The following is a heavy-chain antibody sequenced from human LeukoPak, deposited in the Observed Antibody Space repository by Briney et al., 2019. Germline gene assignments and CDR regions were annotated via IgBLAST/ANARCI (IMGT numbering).Heavy chain of an antibody. J-gene: IGHJ4*02. CDR1: GFTFSSYS. CDR3: ARLRRNSDKSGYYYYYDY. D-gene: IGHD3-22*01. CDR2: VNTVSSYM. V-gene: IGHV3-21*01. Sequence: PGGSLRLSCAASGFTFSSYSFNWVRQAPGKGLEWVSSVNTVSSYMYYADSVRGRFTISRDNADNSVYLQMNGLRAEDTAVYYCARLRRNSDKSGYYYYYDYWGQGTLVTVSS.